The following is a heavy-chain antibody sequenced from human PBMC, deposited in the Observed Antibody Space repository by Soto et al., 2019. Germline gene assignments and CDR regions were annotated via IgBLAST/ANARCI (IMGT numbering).Heavy chain of an antibody. CDR2: ISYDGSNK. V-gene: IGHV3-30*18. CDR1: GFTFSSYG. D-gene: IGHD4-17*01. J-gene: IGHJ4*02. CDR3: AKDHSTVTTFHYFDY. Sequence: GGSLRLSCAASGFTFSSYGMHWVRQAPGKGLEWVAVISYDGSNKYYADSVKGRFTISRDNSKNTLYLQMNSLRAEDTAVYYCAKDHSTVTTFHYFDYWGQGTLVTVSS.